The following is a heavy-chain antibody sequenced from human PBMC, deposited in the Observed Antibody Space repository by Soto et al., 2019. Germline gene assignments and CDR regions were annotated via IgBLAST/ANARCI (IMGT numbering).Heavy chain of an antibody. Sequence: EVQLVESGGGSVQPGWSLRLSCAASGSTVSGHWMHWVRQEPGRGLVWVSLISPDGSVTTYADSVKGRFTISRDNAKNTLTLQMNSLRAEDTAVYYCARGINYAMDVWGQGTTVTVSS. CDR1: GSTVSGHW. V-gene: IGHV3-74*01. CDR2: ISPDGSVT. J-gene: IGHJ6*02. CDR3: ARGINYAMDV.